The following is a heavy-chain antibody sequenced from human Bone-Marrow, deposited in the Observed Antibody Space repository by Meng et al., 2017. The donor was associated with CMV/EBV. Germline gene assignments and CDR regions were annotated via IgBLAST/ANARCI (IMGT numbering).Heavy chain of an antibody. CDR1: GFTFSSYE. Sequence: GGSLRLSCAASGFTFSSYEMNWVRQAPGKGLEWVSYISSSGSTIYYADSVKGRFTISRDNAKNSLYLQMNSLRAEDTAVYYCARMSDYYDSSGFNFDPWGQGTLVTVSS. V-gene: IGHV3-48*03. CDR3: ARMSDYYDSSGFNFDP. D-gene: IGHD3-22*01. J-gene: IGHJ5*02. CDR2: ISSSGSTI.